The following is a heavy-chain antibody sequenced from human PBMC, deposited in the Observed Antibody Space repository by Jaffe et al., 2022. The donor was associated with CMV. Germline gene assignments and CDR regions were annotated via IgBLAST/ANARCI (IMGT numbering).Heavy chain of an antibody. V-gene: IGHV4-31*03. Sequence: QVQQQESGPGLVEPSQTLSLTCTVSGDSIGNSAYYWGWVRQHPGRGLEWIGYIYYTGDAFYNPSLKSRLTMSVDMSKNQFSVKLSSATVADTAVYYCATKLGTTAHFDYWGQGILVSVSS. CDR3: ATKLGTTAHFDY. D-gene: IGHD1-1*01. J-gene: IGHJ4*02. CDR2: IYYTGDA. CDR1: GDSIGNSAYY.